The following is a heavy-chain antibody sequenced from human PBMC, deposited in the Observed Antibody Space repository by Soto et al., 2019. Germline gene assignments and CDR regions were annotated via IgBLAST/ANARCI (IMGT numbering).Heavy chain of an antibody. Sequence: EVQLLESGGGLAQPGGSLTLSCAASGFTFSSYAMHWVRQAPGRGLEWVSTISGSGINIYYADSVQGRFIIYRDNSQNTLFLQMSSLRVEDAAKYYCAKDACGGASDYWGQGTQVTVSS. D-gene: IGHD2-21*01. CDR3: AKDACGGASDY. V-gene: IGHV3-23*01. CDR1: GFTFSSYA. J-gene: IGHJ4*02. CDR2: ISGSGINI.